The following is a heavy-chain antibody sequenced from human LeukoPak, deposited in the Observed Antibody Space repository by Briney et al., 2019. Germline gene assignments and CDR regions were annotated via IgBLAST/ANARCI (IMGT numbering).Heavy chain of an antibody. CDR1: GGSFSGYY. CDR2: INHSGST. CDR3: ARGGLSGYEPIDY. V-gene: IGHV4-34*01. J-gene: IGHJ4*02. D-gene: IGHD5-12*01. Sequence: PSETLSLTCAVYGGSFSGYYWSWIRQPPGKGLEWIGEINHSGSTNFNPSLKSRVTISVDTSKNQFSLKLSSVTAADTAVYYCARGGLSGYEPIDYWGQGTLVTVSS.